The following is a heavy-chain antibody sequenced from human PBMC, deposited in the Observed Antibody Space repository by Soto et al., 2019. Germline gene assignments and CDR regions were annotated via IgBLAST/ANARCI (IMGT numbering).Heavy chain of an antibody. V-gene: IGHV4-30-2*01. CDR2: IYHSGST. J-gene: IGHJ6*02. Sequence: SETRSLTCAVSGGSISSGGYSWIWIRQPPGKGLEWIGYIYHSGSTYYNPSLKSRVTISVDRSKNQFSLKLSSVTAADTAVYYCASSSLYGMDVWGQGTTVTVSS. CDR1: GGSISSGGYS. CDR3: ASSSLYGMDV.